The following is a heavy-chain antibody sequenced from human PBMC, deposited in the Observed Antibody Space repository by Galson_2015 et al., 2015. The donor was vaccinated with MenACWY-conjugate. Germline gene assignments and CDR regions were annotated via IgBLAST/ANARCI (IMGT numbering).Heavy chain of an antibody. D-gene: IGHD1-26*01. Sequence: QSGAEVKQPGESLKISCTGSGYYFTSYWIAWVRQIPGKGLEWMGLISPGDSNTRYSPSFQGQVTISADKSISTAYLQWSSLKAPDTAMYYCARHPPGGRGMDVWGQGTTVTVSS. V-gene: IGHV5-51*01. CDR1: GYYFTSYW. CDR3: ARHPPGGRGMDV. CDR2: ISPGDSNT. J-gene: IGHJ6*02.